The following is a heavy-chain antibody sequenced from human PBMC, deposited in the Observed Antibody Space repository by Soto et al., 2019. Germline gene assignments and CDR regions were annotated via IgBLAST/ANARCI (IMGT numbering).Heavy chain of an antibody. V-gene: IGHV3-43*01. CDR2: ISWDGGST. J-gene: IGHJ6*02. CDR1: GFTFDDYT. CDR3: AKDIDPAYASIYYYYGLDV. D-gene: IGHD2-21*01. Sequence: GGSLRLSCAASGFTFDDYTMHWVRQAPGKGLEWVSLISWDGGSTFYADSVKGRFTISRDNTKSSLHLQMNSLKTEDTALYFCAKDIDPAYASIYYYYGLDVWGQGTTVTVSS.